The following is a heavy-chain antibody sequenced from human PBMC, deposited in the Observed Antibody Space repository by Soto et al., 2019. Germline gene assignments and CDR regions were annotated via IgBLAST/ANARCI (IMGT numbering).Heavy chain of an antibody. D-gene: IGHD6-13*01. CDR1: GGTFSSYA. V-gene: IGHV1-69*13. J-gene: IGHJ4*02. CDR3: ARDITAAAGTPSFDY. Sequence: GDSVKVSCKASGGTFSSYAISWVRQAPGQGLEWMGGIIPIFGTANHAQKFQGRVTITADESTSTAYMELSSLRSEDTAVYYCARDITAAAGTPSFDYWGQGTLVTVSS. CDR2: IIPIFGTA.